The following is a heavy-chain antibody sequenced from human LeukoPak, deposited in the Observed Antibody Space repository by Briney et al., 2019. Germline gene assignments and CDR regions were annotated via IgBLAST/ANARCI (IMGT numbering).Heavy chain of an antibody. CDR1: GFTFSSYA. J-gene: IGHJ6*03. CDR2: ISGSGGST. CDR3: AKSVAPRGYYYYYMDV. V-gene: IGHV3-23*01. Sequence: PGGSLRLSCAASGFTFSSYAMSWVRQAPGKGLEWVSAISGSGGSTYYADSVKGRFTISRDNSKNTLYLQMNSLRAEGTAVYYCAKSVAPRGYYYYYMDVWGKGTTVTVSS. D-gene: IGHD6-19*01.